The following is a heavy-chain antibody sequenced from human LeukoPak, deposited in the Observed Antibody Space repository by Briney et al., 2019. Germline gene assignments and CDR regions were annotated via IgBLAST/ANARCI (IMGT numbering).Heavy chain of an antibody. CDR1: GLTFSNHW. V-gene: IGHV3-7*04. J-gene: IGHJ3*02. Sequence: GGSLRLSCTASGLTFSNHWMSWFRKAPGKGLEWLANIKQDGSEKYYVDSVKGRFTISRDNAKNSLYLQMNSLTGEDTAVYYCARGGVPGAYDIWGQGTMVTVS. CDR3: ARGGVPGAYDI. CDR2: IKQDGSEK. D-gene: IGHD2-8*01.